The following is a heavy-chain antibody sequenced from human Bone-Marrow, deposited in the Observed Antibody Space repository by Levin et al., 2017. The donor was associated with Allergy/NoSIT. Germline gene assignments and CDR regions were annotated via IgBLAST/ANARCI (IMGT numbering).Heavy chain of an antibody. J-gene: IGHJ4*02. CDR1: GFSFNNFW. CDR3: ARGDYYDSSAFDY. Sequence: GESLKISCVASGFSFNNFWVHWVRQVPGKGLVWVSSVNSDGTTTRYADSVKGRFTISRDNTKNTLFLQMKNLRVEDTAVYFCARGDYYDSSAFDYWGQGTLLTVSS. V-gene: IGHV3-74*01. CDR2: VNSDGTTT. D-gene: IGHD3-22*01.